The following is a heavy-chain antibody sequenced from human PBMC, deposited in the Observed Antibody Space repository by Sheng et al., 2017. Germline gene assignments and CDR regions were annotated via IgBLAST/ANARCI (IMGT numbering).Heavy chain of an antibody. D-gene: IGHD4-17*01. CDR3: AKDLPTYDYGDYAAAATAEYFQH. Sequence: EVQLVESGGGLVQPGGSLRLSCAASGFTFSSYAMSWVRQAPGKGLEWVSAISGSGGSTYYADSVKGRFTISRDNSKNTLYLQMNSLRAEDTAVYYCAKDLPTYDYGDYAAAATAEYFQHWGQGTLVTVSS. CDR2: ISGSGGST. J-gene: IGHJ1*01. V-gene: IGHV3-23*04. CDR1: GFTFSSYA.